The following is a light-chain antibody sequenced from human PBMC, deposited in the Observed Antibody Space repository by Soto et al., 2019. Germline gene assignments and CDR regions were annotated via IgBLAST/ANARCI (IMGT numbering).Light chain of an antibody. V-gene: IGLV2-8*01. CDR3: SSXXXXNNXV. Sequence: QSVLTQPPSASGSPGQSVTISCTGTSSDIGGYNFVSWYQQHPGKAPKLMIDEVNKRPSGVPDRFSGSKSGNTASLTVSGLQAEDEADYYCSSXXXXNNXVFXGGTK. CDR1: SSDIGGYNF. J-gene: IGLJ2*01. CDR2: EVN.